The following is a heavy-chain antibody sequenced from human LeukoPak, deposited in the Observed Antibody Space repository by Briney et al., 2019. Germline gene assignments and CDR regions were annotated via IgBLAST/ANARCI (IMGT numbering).Heavy chain of an antibody. CDR2: INPNSGGT. CDR3: ARDYTWGYNPKGDAFDI. Sequence: GASVKVSCKASGYTFTGYYMHWVRQAPGQGLEWMGWINPNSGGTNYAQKFQDRVTMTRDTSISTAYMELSRLRSDDTAVYYCARDYTWGYNPKGDAFDIWGQGTMVTVSS. CDR1: GYTFTGYY. J-gene: IGHJ3*02. D-gene: IGHD5-24*01. V-gene: IGHV1-2*02.